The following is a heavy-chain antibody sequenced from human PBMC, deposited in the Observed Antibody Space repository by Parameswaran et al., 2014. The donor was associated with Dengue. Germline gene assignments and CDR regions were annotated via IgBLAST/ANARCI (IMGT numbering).Heavy chain of an antibody. CDR2: IKSKTDGGTT. CDR3: TTPTVTIFDAFDI. V-gene: IGHV3-15*01. Sequence: VRQAPGKGLEWVGRIKSKTDGGTTDYAAPVKGRFTISRDDSKNTLYLQMNSLKTEDTAVYYCTTPTVTIFDAFDIWGQGTMVTVSS. J-gene: IGHJ3*02. D-gene: IGHD3-3*01.